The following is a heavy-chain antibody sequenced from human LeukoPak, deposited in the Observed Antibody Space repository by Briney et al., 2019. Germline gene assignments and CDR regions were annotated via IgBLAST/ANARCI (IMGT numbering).Heavy chain of an antibody. D-gene: IGHD6-13*01. CDR3: ARGRYLAAAVREVHAFAI. CDR1: GYTFTSYD. Sequence: ASVKVSCKASGYTFTSYDINWVRQATGQGLEWMGWMNPNRGNTDYAQKFQGRVTLTRNTSISTAYMELSSLRSEDTAVYYCARGRYLAAAVREVHAFAIWGQGTMVTVSS. CDR2: MNPNRGNT. V-gene: IGHV1-8*03. J-gene: IGHJ3*02.